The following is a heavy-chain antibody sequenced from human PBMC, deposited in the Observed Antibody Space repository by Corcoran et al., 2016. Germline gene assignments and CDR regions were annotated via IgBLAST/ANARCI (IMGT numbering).Heavy chain of an antibody. Sequence: QVQLVQSGAEVKKPGSSVKVSCKASGGTFSSYAISWVRQAPGQGLEWMGGIIPIFGTANYAQKFQGRVTITADESTSTAYMELSSLRSEDTVVYDCARGAPVAGTEGGYGMDVWGQGTTVTVSS. J-gene: IGHJ6*02. V-gene: IGHV1-69*01. CDR2: IIPIFGTA. CDR1: GGTFSSYA. CDR3: ARGAPVAGTEGGYGMDV. D-gene: IGHD6-19*01.